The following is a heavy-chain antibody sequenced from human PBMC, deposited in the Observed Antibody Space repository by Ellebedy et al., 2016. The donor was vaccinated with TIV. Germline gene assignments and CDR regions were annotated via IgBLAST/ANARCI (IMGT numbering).Heavy chain of an antibody. CDR3: ASNGRDYYYYGMDV. CDR2: MNPNSGNT. J-gene: IGHJ6*02. D-gene: IGHD2-8*01. Sequence: ASVKVSCXASGYTFTSYDINWVRQATGQGLEWMGWMNPNSGNTGYAQKFQGRVTMTEDTSTDTAYMELSSLRSEDTAVYYCASNGRDYYYYGMDVWGQGTTVTVSS. CDR1: GYTFTSYD. V-gene: IGHV1-8*01.